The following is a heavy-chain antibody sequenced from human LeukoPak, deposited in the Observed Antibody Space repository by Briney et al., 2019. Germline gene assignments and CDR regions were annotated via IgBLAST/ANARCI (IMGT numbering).Heavy chain of an antibody. CDR2: IHYSGTT. J-gene: IGHJ6*02. CDR1: DGSISSYY. Sequence: PSETLSLTCTVSDGSISSYYWSWIRLPPGKGPEWIGYIHYSGTTNYNPSLKSRVTISVDTSKNQFSLKLSSVTAADTAVYYCASGYCSGGSCYPYYYGMDVWGQGTTVTVSS. D-gene: IGHD2-15*01. CDR3: ASGYCSGGSCYPYYYGMDV. V-gene: IGHV4-59*01.